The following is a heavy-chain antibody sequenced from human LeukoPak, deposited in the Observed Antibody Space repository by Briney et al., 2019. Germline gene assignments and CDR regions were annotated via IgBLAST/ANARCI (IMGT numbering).Heavy chain of an antibody. CDR1: GFTFGSHW. CDR3: ARAISSGWYSPGIDF. Sequence: PGGSLRLSCAASGFTFGSHWMTWVRQAPGKGLGWVASIKQGGIEKYYVDSVKGRFTISRDNAENTLSLQMNSLRAEDTAVYYCARAISSGWYSPGIDFWGQGTLVTVSS. J-gene: IGHJ4*02. D-gene: IGHD6-19*01. CDR2: IKQGGIEK. V-gene: IGHV3-7*01.